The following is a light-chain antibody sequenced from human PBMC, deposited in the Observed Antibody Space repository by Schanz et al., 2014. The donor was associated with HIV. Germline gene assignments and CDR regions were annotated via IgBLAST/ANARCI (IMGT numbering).Light chain of an antibody. CDR2: AAS. J-gene: IGKJ1*01. V-gene: IGKV1-39*01. Sequence: DIQMTQSPSPLSASVGDRVTITCRASQSISSYLNWYQQKPGKAPKLLIYAASSLQSGVPSRFSGSGSGTDFTLTISSLQPDDFATYYCQQTSGFPRTFGQGTTVEVK. CDR1: QSISSY. CDR3: QQTSGFPRT.